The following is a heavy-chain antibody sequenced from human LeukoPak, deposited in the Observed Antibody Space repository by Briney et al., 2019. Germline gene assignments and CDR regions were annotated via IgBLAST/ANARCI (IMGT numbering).Heavy chain of an antibody. Sequence: SETLSLTCAVYGGSFSGYYWSWIRQPPGKGLEWIGEINHSGSTNYNPSLKSRVTISVDTSKNQFSLKLSSVTAADTAVYYCARGVITFGGVMPIDYWGQGTLVTVSS. CDR2: INHSGST. CDR3: ARGVITFGGVMPIDY. V-gene: IGHV4-34*01. J-gene: IGHJ4*02. CDR1: GGSFSGYY. D-gene: IGHD3-16*01.